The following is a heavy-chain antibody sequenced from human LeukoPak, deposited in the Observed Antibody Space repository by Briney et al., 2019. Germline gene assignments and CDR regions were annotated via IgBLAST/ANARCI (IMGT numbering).Heavy chain of an antibody. CDR1: GGSFSDYY. CDR3: ARIRSPLAYYYDTGKVDGT. Sequence: SETLSLTCAVYGGSFSDYYWSWIRQPPGKGLEWIGYIYYSGSTNYNPSLKSRVTISVDTSKNQFSLKLSPVTAADTAVYYCARIRSPLAYYYDTGKVDGTWGQGTMVTVSS. CDR2: IYYSGST. D-gene: IGHD3-22*01. J-gene: IGHJ3*01. V-gene: IGHV4-59*08.